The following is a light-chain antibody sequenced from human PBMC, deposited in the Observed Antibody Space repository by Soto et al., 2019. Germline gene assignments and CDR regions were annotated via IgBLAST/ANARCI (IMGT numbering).Light chain of an antibody. CDR3: QQRSHWPWT. V-gene: IGKV3-11*01. CDR2: DAS. CDR1: QSFPSY. Sequence: EIVLTQSQATRFCSQGERATLSGRAVQSFPSYLAWYQQKPGQAPRLLIYDASNRATVIPARFSGSGSGTDFTLTISSLEPEDFAVYYCQQRSHWPWTFGQGTKVEIK. J-gene: IGKJ1*01.